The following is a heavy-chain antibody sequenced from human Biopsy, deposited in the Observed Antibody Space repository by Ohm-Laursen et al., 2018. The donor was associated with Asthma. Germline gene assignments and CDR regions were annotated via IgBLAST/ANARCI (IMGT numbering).Heavy chain of an antibody. CDR3: ARAAITGIRGWFDP. CDR2: IDQSGYT. Sequence: TLSLTCTVYGGYLTGHYWNWIRQPPGKGLEWIGEIDQSGYTNYNPSPKSRVTISADTSKNQFHLNLSSVTAAGTAVYFCARAAITGIRGWFDPWGQGTQVTVSS. V-gene: IGHV4-34*01. CDR1: GGYLTGHY. D-gene: IGHD1-20*01. J-gene: IGHJ5*02.